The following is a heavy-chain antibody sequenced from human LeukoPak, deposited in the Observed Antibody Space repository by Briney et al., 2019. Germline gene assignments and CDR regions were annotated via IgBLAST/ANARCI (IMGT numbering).Heavy chain of an antibody. CDR1: GGSFSGYY. CDR3: ARVWSGYYDAFDI. V-gene: IGHV4-34*01. Sequence: TSETLSLTCAVYGGSFSGYYWSWIRHPPGKGLERIGEINHSGSTNYNPSLKSRVTISVDTSKNQFSLKLSSVTAADTAVYYCARVWSGYYDAFDIWGQGTMVTVSS. D-gene: IGHD3-3*01. J-gene: IGHJ3*02. CDR2: INHSGST.